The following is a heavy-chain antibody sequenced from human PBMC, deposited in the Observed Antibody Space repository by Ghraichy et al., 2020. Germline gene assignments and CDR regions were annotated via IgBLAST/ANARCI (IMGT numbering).Heavy chain of an antibody. Sequence: GGSLRLSCVASGFTFSFYGMNWVRQAPGKGLEWVAVISYDGSNKYYADSVKGRFTISRDNSKNTLYLQMNSLRAEDTAVYYCAKGEQWLVTGAFDIWGQGKMVTVSS. D-gene: IGHD6-19*01. CDR3: AKGEQWLVTGAFDI. CDR2: ISYDGSNK. V-gene: IGHV3-30*18. J-gene: IGHJ3*02. CDR1: GFTFSFYG.